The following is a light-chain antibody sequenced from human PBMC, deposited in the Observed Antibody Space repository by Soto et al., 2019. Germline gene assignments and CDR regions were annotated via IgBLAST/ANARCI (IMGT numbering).Light chain of an antibody. CDR3: QQRSNWLFT. CDR1: QSVSSY. CDR2: DAS. Sequence: EIVLTQSPATLSLSPGERATLSCRASQSVSSYLAWYQQKPGQAPRLLIYDASNRATGMPARFSGSGSGTDVILTISSLEPEDFAAYYCQQRSNWLFTFGPSTKVDIK. J-gene: IGKJ3*01. V-gene: IGKV3-11*01.